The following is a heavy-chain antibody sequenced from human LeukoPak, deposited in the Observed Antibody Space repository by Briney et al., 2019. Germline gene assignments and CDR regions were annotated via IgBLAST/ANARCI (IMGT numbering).Heavy chain of an antibody. Sequence: SETLSLTCTVSGYSISSGYYWGWIRQPPGKGLEWIGSIYHSGSTYYDPSLKSRVTISVDTSKNQFSLKLSSVTAADTAVYYCARVAGSGSRKNYYYYYYMDVWGKGTTVTVSS. V-gene: IGHV4-38-2*02. D-gene: IGHD3-10*01. J-gene: IGHJ6*03. CDR2: IYHSGST. CDR3: ARVAGSGSRKNYYYYYYMDV. CDR1: GYSISSGYY.